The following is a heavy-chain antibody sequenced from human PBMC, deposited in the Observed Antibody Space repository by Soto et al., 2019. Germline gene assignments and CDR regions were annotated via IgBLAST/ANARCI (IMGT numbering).Heavy chain of an antibody. CDR1: AFTFSDYY. CDR2: SGSRNSIE. V-gene: IGHV3-11*01. J-gene: IGHJ4*02. D-gene: IGHD3-22*01. Sequence: GGSLRLSCAASAFTFSDYYMSCLRQAPGKGLEGVSYSGSRNSIEYYADSVNGRFTISMDNAKNSPYLQMNSLSADDTAVYFCARVLQVDYYDSGGFQYYFDYWGQGTMLTVSS. CDR3: ARVLQVDYYDSGGFQYYFDY.